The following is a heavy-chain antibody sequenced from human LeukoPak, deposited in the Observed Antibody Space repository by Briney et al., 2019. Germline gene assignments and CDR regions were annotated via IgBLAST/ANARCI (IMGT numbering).Heavy chain of an antibody. CDR1: GYTFTDYY. V-gene: IGHV1-2*02. CDR3: ARNDYSNYVGYWYLDL. J-gene: IGHJ2*01. D-gene: IGHD4-11*01. CDR2: INPNSGGT. Sequence: ASVKVSCKASGYTFTDYYMHWIRQAPAQGLEWMAWINPNSGGTNYEQKFQGRVTMTRDTYISTDYMELSRLRSDDTAVYYCARNDYSNYVGYWYLDLWGRGTLVTVSS.